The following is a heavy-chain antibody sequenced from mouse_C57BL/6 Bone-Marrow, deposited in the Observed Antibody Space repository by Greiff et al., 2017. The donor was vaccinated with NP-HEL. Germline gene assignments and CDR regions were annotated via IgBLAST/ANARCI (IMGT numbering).Heavy chain of an antibody. CDR2: IYPGDGDT. CDR3: ARRGLRHYAMDD. J-gene: IGHJ4*01. D-gene: IGHD2-2*01. V-gene: IGHV1-82*01. Sequence: QVQLKESGPELVKPGASVKISCKASGYAFSSSWMNWVKQRPGQGLEWIGRIYPGDGDTNYNGKFKGKATLTADKSSSTAYMQLSSLASEDSAVYFCARRGLRHYAMDDWGQGTSVTVSS. CDR1: GYAFSSSW.